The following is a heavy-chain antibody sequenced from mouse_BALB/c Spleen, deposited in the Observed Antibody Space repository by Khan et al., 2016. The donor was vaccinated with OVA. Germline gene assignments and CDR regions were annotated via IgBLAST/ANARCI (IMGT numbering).Heavy chain of an antibody. CDR1: GYKFSNYW. V-gene: IGHV1-9*01. CDR2: ILPGSGST. CDR3: ARSSYGD. J-gene: IGHJ3*01. D-gene: IGHD2-10*01. Sequence: QVQLQQSGTELMKPGASVKISCKASGYKFSNYWIEWVKQRPGHGLEWIGEILPGSGSTKYNGKFKGKATFTAVTSSSTAFMHLSSLTSEDSAVYYCARSSYGDCAQGTLVTVSA.